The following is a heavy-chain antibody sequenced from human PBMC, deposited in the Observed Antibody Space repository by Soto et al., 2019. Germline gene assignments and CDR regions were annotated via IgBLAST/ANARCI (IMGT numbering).Heavy chain of an antibody. J-gene: IGHJ2*01. V-gene: IGHV3-66*01. D-gene: IGHD4-17*01. CDR1: GFTVSSNY. Sequence: EVQLVVSGGGLVQPRGSLSVSWAASGFTVSSNYMSWVRQASGKGLKWVSVIYSGGSTYYADSVKGRFTISRDNSKNTLYLQMNSLRAEDTAVYYCHGGRVGTTVTSHWYFDLWGRGTLVTVSS. CDR3: HGGRVGTTVTSHWYFDL. CDR2: IYSGGST.